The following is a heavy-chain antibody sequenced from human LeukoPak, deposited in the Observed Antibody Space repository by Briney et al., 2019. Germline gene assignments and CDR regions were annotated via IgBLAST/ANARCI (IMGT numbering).Heavy chain of an antibody. CDR2: VSSTSKYI. CDR1: GFTFSSYT. CDR3: ARTGIAVAGTFDL. V-gene: IGHV3-21*06. J-gene: IGHJ2*01. Sequence: GGSLRLSCAATGFTFSSYTMNWVRRAPGKGLEWVSSVSSTSKYIYYADSVKGRFTISRDNAKNSLYLQMNSLRAEDTAVYYCARTGIAVAGTFDLWGRGTLVTVSS. D-gene: IGHD6-19*01.